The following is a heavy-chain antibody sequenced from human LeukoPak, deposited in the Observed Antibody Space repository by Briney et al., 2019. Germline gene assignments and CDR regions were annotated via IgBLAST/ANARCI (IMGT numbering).Heavy chain of an antibody. Sequence: GGSLRLSCAASGFPFSSYSMNWVRQAPGKGLEWVSYISSIGGTIYYAGSVKGRFTISRDNVRNSLYLQMNSLRAEDTAVYYCARGATVWARMDVWGKGTTVTVSS. V-gene: IGHV3-48*04. D-gene: IGHD4-17*01. J-gene: IGHJ6*03. CDR1: GFPFSSYS. CDR2: ISSIGGTI. CDR3: ARGATVWARMDV.